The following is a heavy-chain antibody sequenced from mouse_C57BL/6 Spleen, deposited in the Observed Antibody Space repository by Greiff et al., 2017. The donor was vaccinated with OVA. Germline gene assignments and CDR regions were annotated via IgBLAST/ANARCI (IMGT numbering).Heavy chain of an antibody. CDR2: ISSGGDYI. CDR1: GFTFSSYA. D-gene: IGHD1-1*01. CDR3: TRDRADYYGSSDGYAMDY. Sequence: EVKLVESGEGLVKPGGSLKLSCAASGFTFSSYAMSWVRQTPEKRLEWVAYISSGGDYIYYADTVKGRFTISRDNARNTLYLQMSSLKSEDTAMYYCTRDRADYYGSSDGYAMDYWGQGTSVTVSS. V-gene: IGHV5-9-1*02. J-gene: IGHJ4*01.